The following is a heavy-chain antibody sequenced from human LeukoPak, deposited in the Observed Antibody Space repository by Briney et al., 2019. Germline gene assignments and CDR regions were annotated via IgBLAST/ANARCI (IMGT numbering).Heavy chain of an antibody. V-gene: IGHV4-61*02. D-gene: IGHD5/OR15-5a*01. CDR3: ARDSRVSDAFDI. CDR2: IYTSGST. J-gene: IGHJ3*02. CDR1: GGSISSGSYY. Sequence: PSQTLSLTCTVSGGSISSGSYYWSWTRQPAGKGLEWIGRIYTSGSTNYNPSLKSRVTISVDRSKNQFSLRLSPVTAADTAVYYCARDSRVSDAFDIWGQGTMVTVSS.